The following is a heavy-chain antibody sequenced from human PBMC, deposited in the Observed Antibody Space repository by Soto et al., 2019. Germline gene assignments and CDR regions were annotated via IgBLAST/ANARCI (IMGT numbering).Heavy chain of an antibody. J-gene: IGHJ4*02. CDR2: IYYSGST. V-gene: IGHV4-31*03. CDR1: GGSISSGGYY. CDR3: AREEYGDYRPIDY. D-gene: IGHD4-17*01. Sequence: QVQLQESGPGLVKPSQTLSLTCTVSGGSISSGGYYWSWIRQHPGKGLEWIGYIYYSGSTYYNPALKSRVTISVDTSKNQSSLKLSSVTAADTAVYYCAREEYGDYRPIDYWGQGTLVTVSS.